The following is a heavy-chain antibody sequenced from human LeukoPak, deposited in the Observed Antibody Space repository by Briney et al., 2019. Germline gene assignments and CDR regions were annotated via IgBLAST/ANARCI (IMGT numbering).Heavy chain of an antibody. CDR1: GGSISSCSYY. CDR2: IHYSRRT. J-gene: IGHJ6*03. CDR3: ASIHNYYDSSGYYSIYMDV. V-gene: IGHV4-39*01. D-gene: IGHD3-22*01. Sequence: SETLSLTCTVSGGSISSCSYYWGWVRQPPGKGLEWNGPIHYSRRTYYNPSLKSRVTISVDTSKNQFSLKLSSVTAADKAVYYCASIHNYYDSSGYYSIYMDVWGKGTTVTVSS.